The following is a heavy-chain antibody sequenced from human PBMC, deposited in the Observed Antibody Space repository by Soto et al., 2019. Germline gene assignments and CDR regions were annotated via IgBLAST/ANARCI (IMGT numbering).Heavy chain of an antibody. CDR3: AKSGGSSWSRGTYYFDF. J-gene: IGHJ4*02. CDR1: GFTFSSYA. Sequence: GGSLRLSCAASGFTFSSYAMSWVRQAPGKGLEWVSTLSANGGLTYYADSVKGRFTISRDNSKNTLYLQMNSLRAEDTALYYCAKSGGSSWSRGTYYFDFWGQGSLVTVSS. V-gene: IGHV3-23*01. D-gene: IGHD6-13*01. CDR2: LSANGGLT.